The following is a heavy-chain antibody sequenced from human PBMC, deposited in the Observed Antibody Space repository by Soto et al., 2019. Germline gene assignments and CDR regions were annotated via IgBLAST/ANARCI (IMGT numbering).Heavy chain of an antibody. CDR1: GFSLPTDRVG. Sequence: QITLKESGPALVKPTQTLTLTCTFSGFSLPTDRVGVGWIRQPPAKALEWLAVIYWDDTKPYRPSLKSRLTITKETSKNQVALTMTDMDPVDTATYYCTHAYGGRSLYWGQGTLVTVSS. CDR3: THAYGGRSLY. J-gene: IGHJ4*02. V-gene: IGHV2-5*02. CDR2: IYWDDTK. D-gene: IGHD1-26*01.